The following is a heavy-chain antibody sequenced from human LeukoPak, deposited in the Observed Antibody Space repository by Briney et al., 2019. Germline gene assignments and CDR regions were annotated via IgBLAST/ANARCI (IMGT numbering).Heavy chain of an antibody. Sequence: PSETLSLTCAVYGGSFSGYYWSWIRQPPGKGLEWIGEINHSGSTNYNPSLKSRVTISVDTSKNQFSLKLSSVTAADTAVYYCARSPALGRIAVAGGNRVDYWGQGTLVTVSS. CDR2: INHSGST. CDR3: ARSPALGRIAVAGGNRVDY. D-gene: IGHD6-19*01. J-gene: IGHJ4*02. CDR1: GGSFSGYY. V-gene: IGHV4-34*01.